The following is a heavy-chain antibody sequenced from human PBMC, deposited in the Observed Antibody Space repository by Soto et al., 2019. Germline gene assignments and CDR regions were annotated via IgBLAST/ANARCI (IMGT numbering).Heavy chain of an antibody. CDR3: ARQDAYSSGWFNFDY. V-gene: IGHV4-39*01. CDR1: GGSPSPSSYY. J-gene: IGHJ4*02. D-gene: IGHD6-19*01. Sequence: SETLSLTCTVSGGSPSPSSYYWGWIRQPPGKGLEWIGSIYYSGSTYYNPSLKSRVTISVDTSKNQFSLKLSSVTAADTAVYYCARQDAYSSGWFNFDYWGQGTLVTVCS. CDR2: IYYSGST.